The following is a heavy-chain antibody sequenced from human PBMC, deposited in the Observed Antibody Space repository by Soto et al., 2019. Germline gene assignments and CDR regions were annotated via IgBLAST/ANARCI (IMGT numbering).Heavy chain of an antibody. D-gene: IGHD3-22*01. CDR3: AKDCYDSSGYYYVGLSLCY. CDR2: ISYDGSNK. V-gene: IGHV3-30*18. Sequence: SLRLSCAASGFTFSSYGMHWVRQAPGKGLEWVAVISYDGSNKYYADSVKGRFTISRDNSKNTLYLQMNSLRAEDTAVYYCAKDCYDSSGYYYVGLSLCYWGQGTLVTVSS. J-gene: IGHJ4*02. CDR1: GFTFSSYG.